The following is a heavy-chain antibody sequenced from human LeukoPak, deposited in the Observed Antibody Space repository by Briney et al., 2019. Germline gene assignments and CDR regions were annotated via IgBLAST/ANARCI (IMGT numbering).Heavy chain of an antibody. Sequence: SETLSLTCTVSGGSISSYYWSWIRQPPGKGLEWIGYIYYSGSTNYNPSLKSRVTISVDKSKNQYSLKLSSVTAADTAVYYCARGITGYYGSGTKGWYFDLWGRGTLVTVSS. CDR3: ARGITGYYGSGTKGWYFDL. CDR1: GGSISSYY. V-gene: IGHV4-59*12. CDR2: IYYSGST. J-gene: IGHJ2*01. D-gene: IGHD3-10*01.